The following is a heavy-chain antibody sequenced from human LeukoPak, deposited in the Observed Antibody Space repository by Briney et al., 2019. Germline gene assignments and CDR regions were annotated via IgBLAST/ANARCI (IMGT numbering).Heavy chain of an antibody. CDR3: ARQPDRRQLVL. V-gene: IGHV4-59*08. CDR1: GGSISSYY. CDR2: IYYSGST. D-gene: IGHD6-13*01. J-gene: IGHJ4*02. Sequence: PSETLSLTCTVSGGSISSYYWSWIRQPPGKGLEWIAYIYYSGSTSYNRSLKSRVTISVDTSKNQFSLKLNSVTAADTAVYYCARQPDRRQLVLWGQGTLVTVSS.